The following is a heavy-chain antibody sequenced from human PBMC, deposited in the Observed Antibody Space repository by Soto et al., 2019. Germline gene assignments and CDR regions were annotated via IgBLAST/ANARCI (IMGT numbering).Heavy chain of an antibody. CDR1: GYTFTSYG. J-gene: IGHJ4*02. CDR3: ARERSGSSDY. CDR2: MNPNSRNT. V-gene: IGHV1-8*01. Sequence: QVQLVQSGAEVKKPGASVKVSCKASGYTFTSYGINWVRQAPGQGLEWMGWMNPNSRNTGYAQKFQGRVTMTRNTSISTAYMELSSLSSKDTGVYYCARERSGSSDYWGQGTLVTVSS. D-gene: IGHD1-26*01.